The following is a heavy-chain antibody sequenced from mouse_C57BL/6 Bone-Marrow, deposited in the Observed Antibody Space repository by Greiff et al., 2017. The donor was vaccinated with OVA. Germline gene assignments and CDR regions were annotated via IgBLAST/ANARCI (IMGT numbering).Heavy chain of an antibody. V-gene: IGHV1-63*01. J-gene: IGHJ4*01. D-gene: IGHD2-3*01. CDR1: GYTFTNYW. Sequence: VQLQPSGAELVRPGTSVKMSCKASGYTFTNYWIGWAKQRPGHGLEWIGDIYPGGGYTNYNEKFKGKGTLTADKSSSTAYMQFSSLTSEDSAIYYCARLDGYSAMDYWGQGTSVTVSS. CDR2: IYPGGGYT. CDR3: ARLDGYSAMDY.